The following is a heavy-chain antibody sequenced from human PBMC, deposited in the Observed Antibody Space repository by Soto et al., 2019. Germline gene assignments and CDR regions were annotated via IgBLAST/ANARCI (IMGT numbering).Heavy chain of an antibody. CDR1: GGTFSSYA. Sequence: QVQLVQSGAEVKKPGSSVKVSCKASGGTFSSYAISWVRQAPGQGLEWMGGIIPIFGTANYAQKFQGRVTITADKSTSTAYMELSRLRSEDTAVYYCARLKKRGYSYGPDFDYWGQGTLVTVSS. CDR2: IIPIFGTA. V-gene: IGHV1-69*06. CDR3: ARLKKRGYSYGPDFDY. J-gene: IGHJ4*02. D-gene: IGHD5-18*01.